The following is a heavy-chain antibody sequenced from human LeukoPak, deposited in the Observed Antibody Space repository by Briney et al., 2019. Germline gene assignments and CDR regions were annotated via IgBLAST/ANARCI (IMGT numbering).Heavy chain of an antibody. CDR2: IYYSGST. D-gene: IGHD3-10*01. CDR3: ARHLDYYGSGTYEF. Sequence: SETLSLTCTVSGGSISSGDYYWSWIRQPPGKGLEWIGYIYYSGSTNYNPSLKSRVTISVDTSKNQFSLRLSSVTAADTAVYYCARHLDYYGSGTYEFWGQGTLVTVSS. V-gene: IGHV4-30-4*01. CDR1: GGSISSGDYY. J-gene: IGHJ4*02.